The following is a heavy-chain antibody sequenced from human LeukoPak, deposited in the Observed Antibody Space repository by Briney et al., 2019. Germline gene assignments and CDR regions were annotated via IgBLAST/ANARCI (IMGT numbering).Heavy chain of an antibody. CDR1: GGSISSYY. CDR3: ARHVPYYDSDFSAWGMDV. CDR2: IYDSVFT. V-gene: IGHV4-59*08. Sequence: PSETLSLTCTVSGGSISSYYWSWIRQPPGKGLEWIGYIYDSVFTKYNPSLKSRVTISVDTSKSQFPLRLSSVTAADTAVYYCARHVPYYDSDFSAWGMDVWGQGTTVTVSS. J-gene: IGHJ6*02. D-gene: IGHD3-16*01.